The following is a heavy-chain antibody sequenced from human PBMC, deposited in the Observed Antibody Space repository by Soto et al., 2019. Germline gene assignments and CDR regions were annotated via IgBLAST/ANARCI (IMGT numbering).Heavy chain of an antibody. CDR1: GFTFSSYG. D-gene: IGHD4-17*01. CDR2: IWYDGSNK. Sequence: QVQLVESGGGVVQPGRSLRPSCAASGFTFSSYGMHWVRQAPGKGLEWVAVIWYDGSNKYYADSVKGRFTISRDNSKNTLYLQKSSLRAEDTAVYYCARDRGGGVTTLCRGMDVWGQGTTVTVSS. CDR3: ARDRGGGVTTLCRGMDV. J-gene: IGHJ6*02. V-gene: IGHV3-33*01.